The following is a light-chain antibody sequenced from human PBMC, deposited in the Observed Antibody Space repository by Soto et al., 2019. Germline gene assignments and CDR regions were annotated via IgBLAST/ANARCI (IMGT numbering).Light chain of an antibody. Sequence: QSALTQPPSASGSPGQSVTISCTGTSSDVGKYDYVSWFQHHPGKAPKLIIYEVSKRPSGVPDRFSGSKSGNTASLTISGLQAEDETDYYCCSYAGSYTWVFGTGTKVTVL. J-gene: IGLJ1*01. CDR2: EVS. V-gene: IGLV2-8*01. CDR1: SSDVGKYDY. CDR3: CSYAGSYTWV.